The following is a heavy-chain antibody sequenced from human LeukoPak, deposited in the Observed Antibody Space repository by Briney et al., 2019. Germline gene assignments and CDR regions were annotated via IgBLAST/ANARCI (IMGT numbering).Heavy chain of an antibody. J-gene: IGHJ4*02. D-gene: IGHD5-24*01. V-gene: IGHV1-46*01. CDR3: AREGRDGYNYKGFDY. CDR1: GYTFTGYF. CDR2: INPSGGST. Sequence: ASVKVSCKASGYTFTGYFMHWVRQAPGQGLEWMGIINPSGGSTSYAQKFQGRVTMTRDTSTSTVYMELSSLRSEDTAVYYCAREGRDGYNYKGFDYWGQGTLVTVSS.